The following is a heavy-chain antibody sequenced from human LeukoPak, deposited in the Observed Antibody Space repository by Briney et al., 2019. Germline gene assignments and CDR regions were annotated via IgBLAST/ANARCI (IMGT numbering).Heavy chain of an antibody. CDR2: TSSTDSTI. CDR3: ARRAYGDYGRWYYDL. CDR1: GFIFSTYS. J-gene: IGHJ2*01. Sequence: GGSLRLSCAASGFIFSTYSMNWVRQAPGKGLEWVSYTSSTDSTIYYADSVQGRFTISRDNAKNSLYLQMNSLRVGDTAVYYCARRAYGDYGRWYYDLWGRGTLVTVSS. V-gene: IGHV3-48*01. D-gene: IGHD4-17*01.